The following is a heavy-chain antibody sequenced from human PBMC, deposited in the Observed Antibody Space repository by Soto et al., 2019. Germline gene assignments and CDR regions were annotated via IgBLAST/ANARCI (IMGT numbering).Heavy chain of an antibody. CDR3: ARQYWGYFDY. CDR1: GGSFSGYY. V-gene: IGHV4-34*01. D-gene: IGHD7-27*01. J-gene: IGHJ4*02. Sequence: SETLSLTCAVYGGSFSGYYLSWIRQPPGKGLEWIGEINHSGSTNYNPSLKSRVTISVDTSKNQFSLKLSSVTAADTAVYYCARQYWGYFDYWGQGTLVTVSS. CDR2: INHSGST.